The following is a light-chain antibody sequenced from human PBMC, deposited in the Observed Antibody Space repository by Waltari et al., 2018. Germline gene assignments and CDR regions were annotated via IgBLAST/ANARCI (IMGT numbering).Light chain of an antibody. CDR3: QQYKSYPWT. Sequence: DIQMTQSPSTLSASVGDRVTITCRASQSISRSLAWLAWYQQKPGKAPKLLIYDVSSLESGVPSRFSGSASGTEFTLTISSLQPDDFATYYCQQYKSYPWTFGQGTKVEIK. V-gene: IGKV1-5*01. CDR1: QSISRSLAW. J-gene: IGKJ1*01. CDR2: DVS.